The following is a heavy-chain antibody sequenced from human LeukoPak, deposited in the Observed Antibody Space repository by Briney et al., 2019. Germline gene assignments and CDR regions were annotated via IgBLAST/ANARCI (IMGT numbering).Heavy chain of an antibody. V-gene: IGHV4-61*02. J-gene: IGHJ5*02. CDR1: GGSISSGSYY. Sequence: SQTLSLTCTVSGGSISSGSYYWSWIRQPAGKGLEWFGRIYTSGSTNYNPSLKSRVTISVDTSKNQFSLKLSSVTAADTAVYYCARAPYVPAATGRWFDPWGQGTLVTVSS. D-gene: IGHD2-2*01. CDR2: IYTSGST. CDR3: ARAPYVPAATGRWFDP.